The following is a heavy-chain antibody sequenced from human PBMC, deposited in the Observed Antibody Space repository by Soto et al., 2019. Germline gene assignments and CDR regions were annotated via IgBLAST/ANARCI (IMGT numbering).Heavy chain of an antibody. CDR1: GYSFTSYW. Sequence: GESLKISCKSSGYSFTSYWIGWVRQMPGKGLEWMGIIYPGDSDTRYSPSFQGQVTISADKSISTAYLQWSSLKASDTAMYYCARHYSSSSVGYFYGKDVWGQVTTVPASS. CDR2: IYPGDSDT. J-gene: IGHJ6*02. V-gene: IGHV5-51*01. D-gene: IGHD6-6*01. CDR3: ARHYSSSSVGYFYGKDV.